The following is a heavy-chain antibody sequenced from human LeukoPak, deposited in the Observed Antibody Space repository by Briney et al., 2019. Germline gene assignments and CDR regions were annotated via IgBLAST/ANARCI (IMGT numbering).Heavy chain of an antibody. CDR2: ISGSGGST. CDR3: AKDREAIVVVILDY. Sequence: GGSLRLSCLTSGFTLSTNAMSWVRQAPGKGLEWISGISGSGGSTYYADSVKGRFTISRDNSKNTLYLQMNSLRAEDTAVYYCAKDREAIVVVILDYWGQGTLVTVSS. D-gene: IGHD3-22*01. J-gene: IGHJ4*02. CDR1: GFTLSTNA. V-gene: IGHV3-23*01.